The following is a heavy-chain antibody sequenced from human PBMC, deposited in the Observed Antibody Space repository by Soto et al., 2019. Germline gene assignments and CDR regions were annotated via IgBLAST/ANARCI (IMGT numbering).Heavy chain of an antibody. D-gene: IGHD1-26*01. CDR1: GGTFSSYA. Sequence: SVKVSCKASGGTFSSYAISWVRQAPGQGLEWMGGIIPIFGTANYAQTFQGRVTITADESTSTAYMELGSLRSEDTAVYYCARAEGATTWDAAFDTWGQGTMVTVS. J-gene: IGHJ3*02. V-gene: IGHV1-69*13. CDR2: IIPIFGTA. CDR3: ARAEGATTWDAAFDT.